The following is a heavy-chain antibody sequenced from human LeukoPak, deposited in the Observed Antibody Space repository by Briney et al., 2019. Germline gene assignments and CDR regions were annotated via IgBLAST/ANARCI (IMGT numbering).Heavy chain of an antibody. CDR1: GFTFSDYY. CDR3: AKDTGIAVAGTDYFDY. D-gene: IGHD6-19*01. Sequence: GGSLRLSCAASGFTFSDYYMSWIRQAPGKGLEWVSYISSSGSTIYYADSVKGRFTISRDNSKNTLYLQMNSLRAEDTAVYYCAKDTGIAVAGTDYFDYWGQGTLVTVSS. CDR2: ISSSGSTI. V-gene: IGHV3-11*01. J-gene: IGHJ4*02.